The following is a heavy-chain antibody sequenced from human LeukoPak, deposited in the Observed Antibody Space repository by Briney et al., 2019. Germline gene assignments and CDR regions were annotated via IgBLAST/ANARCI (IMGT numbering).Heavy chain of an antibody. CDR1: VGTFSTSA. V-gene: IGHV1-69*04. D-gene: IGHD5-18*01. CDR2: IIPVLNIT. Sequence: SVKVSCKTSVGTFSTSAITWVRQAPGQGLEWMGRIIPVLNITTYAQRFQGRVTITADTSTSTVYMELSSLRSEETAVYYCARDQGLTAPPPYGLDVWGQGTTVIVSS. J-gene: IGHJ6*02. CDR3: ARDQGLTAPPPYGLDV.